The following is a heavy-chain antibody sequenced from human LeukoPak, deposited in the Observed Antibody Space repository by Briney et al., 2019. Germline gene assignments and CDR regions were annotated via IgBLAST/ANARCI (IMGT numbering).Heavy chain of an antibody. V-gene: IGHV4-39*01. CDR3: ATSDTVSTYNWFDP. CDR2: IHYSGST. J-gene: IGHJ5*02. CDR1: GGSISSNSYY. D-gene: IGHD5/OR15-5a*01. Sequence: SETLSLTCTVSGGSISSNSYYWGWIRRPPGKGLEWIGNIHYSGSTYYNPSLKSRVTISVDTSKNQFSLNLSSLTAADTAVYYCATSDTVSTYNWFDPWGQGTLVTVSS.